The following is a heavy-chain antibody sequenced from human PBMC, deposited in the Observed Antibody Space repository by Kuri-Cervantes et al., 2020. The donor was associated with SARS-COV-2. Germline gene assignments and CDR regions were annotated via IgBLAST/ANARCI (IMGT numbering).Heavy chain of an antibody. V-gene: IGHV4-61*05. D-gene: IGHD2-2*01. CDR1: GGSISSSSYY. CDR2: IYYSGST. J-gene: IGHJ4*02. CDR3: AREGYCSSVSCFLFDY. Sequence: GSLRLSCTVSGGSISSSSYYWGWIRQPPGKGLEWIGYIYYSGSTKYNPSLESRVTMSVDTSNNQFSPKLNSVTAADTAVYYCAREGYCSSVSCFLFDYWGQGMLVTVSS.